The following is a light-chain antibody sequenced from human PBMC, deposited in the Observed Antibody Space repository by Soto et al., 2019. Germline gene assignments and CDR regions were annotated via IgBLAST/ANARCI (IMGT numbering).Light chain of an antibody. Sequence: DIQMTQSPSSLSPSVGDRVTITPRASQSIRTYLNWYQQKPGKAPKLLIYAASNFQSGVPSRFSGSGSGTHFTLTISSLQPEDFATYYCQQLHGYPITFGQGTRLEIK. CDR2: AAS. CDR1: QSIRTY. V-gene: IGKV1-39*01. J-gene: IGKJ5*01. CDR3: QQLHGYPIT.